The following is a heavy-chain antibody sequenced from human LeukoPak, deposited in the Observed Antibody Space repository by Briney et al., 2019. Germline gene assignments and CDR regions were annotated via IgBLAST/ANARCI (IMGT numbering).Heavy chain of an antibody. CDR2: IYYSGST. Sequence: PSETLSLTCTVSGGSISSHYWSWIRQPPGKGLEWIGYIYYSGSTNYNPSLKSRVTISVDTSKNQFSLKLSSVTAADTAVYYCARESRAVTTVRVVHAVHYYYYYMDVWGKGTTVTVSS. D-gene: IGHD4-11*01. CDR1: GGSISSHY. CDR3: ARESRAVTTVRVVHAVHYYYYYMDV. V-gene: IGHV4-59*11. J-gene: IGHJ6*03.